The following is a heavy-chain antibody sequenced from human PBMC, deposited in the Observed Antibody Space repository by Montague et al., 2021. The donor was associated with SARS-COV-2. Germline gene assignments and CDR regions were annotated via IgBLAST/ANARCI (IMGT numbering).Heavy chain of an antibody. J-gene: IGHJ6*02. CDR1: GDSISTSTW. D-gene: IGHD6-13*01. CDR2: IFHSGTI. V-gene: IGHV4-4*02. CDR3: ATLSRRTAAGTRDYFGLDV. Sequence: SETLSLTCRVSGDSISTSTWRTWVRQTPWKGLEWIGEIFHSGTIXYNPSRKSRVSISVDKSNNQFSLRLSSLIAADTAVYYCATLSRRTAAGTRDYFGLDVWGQGTTVVVSS.